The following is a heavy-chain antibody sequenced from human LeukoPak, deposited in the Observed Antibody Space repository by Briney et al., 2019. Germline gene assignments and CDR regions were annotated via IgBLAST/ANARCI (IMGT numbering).Heavy chain of an antibody. Sequence: GGSLRLSCAASGFTFSSYSMNWVRQAPGKGLEWVSSISSSSSYIYYADSVKGRFTISRDNAKNSLYLQMNSLRAEDTAVYYCAKDLSVGDYAPIDYWGQGTLVTVSS. CDR1: GFTFSSYS. V-gene: IGHV3-21*04. CDR3: AKDLSVGDYAPIDY. D-gene: IGHD3-16*01. CDR2: ISSSSSYI. J-gene: IGHJ4*02.